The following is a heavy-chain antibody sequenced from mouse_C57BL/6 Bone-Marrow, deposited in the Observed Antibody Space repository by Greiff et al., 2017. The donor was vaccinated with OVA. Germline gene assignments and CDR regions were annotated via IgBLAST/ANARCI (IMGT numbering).Heavy chain of an antibody. CDR2: ISYDGSN. D-gene: IGHD2-5*01. Sequence: EVKLVESGPGLVKPSQSLSLTCSVTGYSITSGYYWNWIRQFPGNKLEWMGYISYDGSNNSNPSLKNRISITRDTSKNQFFLKLNSVTTEDTATYYCARNSYYSNYDYYAMDYWGQGTSVTVSS. V-gene: IGHV3-6*01. CDR1: GYSITSGYY. CDR3: ARNSYYSNYDYYAMDY. J-gene: IGHJ4*01.